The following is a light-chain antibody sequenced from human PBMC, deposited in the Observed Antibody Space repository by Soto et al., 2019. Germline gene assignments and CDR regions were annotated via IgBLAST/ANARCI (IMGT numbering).Light chain of an antibody. Sequence: QSALTQPASVSGSPGQSITISCTGTSSDVGSYNLVSWYQQHPGKAPKLMIYEVSKRPSGVSNRFSGSKSGNTASLTISGRQAEDEADYCCCSYAGSSTLVFGGGTNLTVL. V-gene: IGLV2-23*02. CDR2: EVS. CDR1: SSDVGSYNL. CDR3: CSYAGSSTLV. J-gene: IGLJ3*02.